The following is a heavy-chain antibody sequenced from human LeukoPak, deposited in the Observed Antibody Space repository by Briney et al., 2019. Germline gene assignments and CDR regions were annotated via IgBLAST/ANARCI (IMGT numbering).Heavy chain of an antibody. CDR2: IKQDGSEK. CDR1: GFTFSSYW. Sequence: GGSLRLSCAASGFTFSSYWMSWVRQAPGKGLEWVANIKQDGSEKYYVDSVKGRFTISRDNAKNSLYLQMNSLRAEDTAVYYCARAYSGYDFGFWDYFNYWGQGTLVTVSS. V-gene: IGHV3-7*01. CDR3: ARAYSGYDFGFWDYFNY. J-gene: IGHJ4*02. D-gene: IGHD5-12*01.